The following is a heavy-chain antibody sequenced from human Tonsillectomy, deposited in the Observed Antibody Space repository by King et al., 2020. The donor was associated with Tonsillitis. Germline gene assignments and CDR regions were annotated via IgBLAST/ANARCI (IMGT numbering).Heavy chain of an antibody. V-gene: IGHV4-38-2*02. CDR2: MSHSGST. CDR3: ARDPGRLLGGRRPYYFDY. D-gene: IGHD3-16*01. Sequence: QLQESGPGLVKPSETLSLTCTVSTYSISSGYYWGWIRQPPGKELEWIGSMSHSGSTYYNPSLKSRVTVSLDTSKNQFSLRLSSVTAADTAVYYCARDPGRLLGGRRPYYFDYWGQGTLVTVSS. CDR1: TYSISSGYY. J-gene: IGHJ4*02.